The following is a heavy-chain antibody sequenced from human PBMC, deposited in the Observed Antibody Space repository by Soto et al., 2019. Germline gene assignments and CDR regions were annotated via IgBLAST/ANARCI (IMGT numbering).Heavy chain of an antibody. CDR2: IIPMFGKA. D-gene: IGHD2-2*01. V-gene: IGHV1-69*12. J-gene: IGHJ6*02. Sequence: QVQLVQSGAEVRKPGSSVKVSCKASGGTFSTCSISWVRQAPGQGLEWMGGIIPMFGKANYAQKFQGRVTITADESTSTAYMELSSLRSEDTAVYSCARRYCISTSCHYYGMDVWGQGTTVTVSS. CDR1: GGTFSTCS. CDR3: ARRYCISTSCHYYGMDV.